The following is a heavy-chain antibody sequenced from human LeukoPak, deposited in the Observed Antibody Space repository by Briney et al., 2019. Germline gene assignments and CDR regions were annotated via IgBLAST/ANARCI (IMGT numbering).Heavy chain of an antibody. CDR1: GFTFSSYA. V-gene: IGHV3-30*04. Sequence: GGSLRLSCAASGFTFSSYAMHWVRQAPGKGLEWVAVISYDGSNKYYADSVKGRFTISRDSSKNTLYLQMNSLRAEDTAVYYCARPRIMITFGGVIAKTGSDYWGQGTLVTVSS. D-gene: IGHD3-16*02. CDR3: ARPRIMITFGGVIAKTGSDY. CDR2: ISYDGSNK. J-gene: IGHJ4*02.